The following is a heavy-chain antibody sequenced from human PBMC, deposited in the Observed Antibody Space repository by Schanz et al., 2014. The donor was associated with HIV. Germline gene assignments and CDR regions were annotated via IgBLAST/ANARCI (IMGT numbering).Heavy chain of an antibody. Sequence: QVQLKQWGAGLLKPSETLSLTCAVYGGSLSGHYWSWIRQSPGKGLEWIGEINHSGSTNYSPSLKGRFAISGDASKRQFSLNLASVTAADTAVYYCARGVRRDCRTPDCNTGWFDPGGQGTLVTVSS. CDR3: ARGVRRDCRTPDCNTGWFDP. J-gene: IGHJ5*02. CDR2: INHSGST. CDR1: GGSLSGHY. D-gene: IGHD2-15*01. V-gene: IGHV4-34*01.